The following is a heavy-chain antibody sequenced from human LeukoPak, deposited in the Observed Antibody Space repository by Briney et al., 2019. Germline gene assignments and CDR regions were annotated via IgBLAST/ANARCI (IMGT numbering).Heavy chain of an antibody. Sequence: PGGSLRLSCTASGFTFSTYAMHWVRQAPGKGLEYVSAVTSNGGATYYANSVKGRFTISRDNSKNTLYLQMGSLRPEDMAVYYCARSTVSYYFDYWGQGTLVTASS. CDR2: VTSNGGAT. J-gene: IGHJ4*02. V-gene: IGHV3-64*01. CDR1: GFTFSTYA. D-gene: IGHD2-8*02. CDR3: ARSTVSYYFDY.